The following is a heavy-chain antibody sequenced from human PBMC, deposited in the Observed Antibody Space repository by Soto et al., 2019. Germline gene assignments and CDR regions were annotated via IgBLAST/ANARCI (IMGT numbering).Heavy chain of an antibody. J-gene: IGHJ6*02. V-gene: IGHV3-49*03. CDR3: TSYGDSDPYYYYGMDV. Sequence: PGGSLRLSCTASGFTFGDYAMSWFRQAPGKGLEWVGFIRSKAYGGTTEYAASVKGRFTISRDDSKSIAYLQMNSLKTEDTAVYYCTSYGDSDPYYYYGMDVWGQGTTVTVSS. D-gene: IGHD4-17*01. CDR1: GFTFGDYA. CDR2: IRSKAYGGTT.